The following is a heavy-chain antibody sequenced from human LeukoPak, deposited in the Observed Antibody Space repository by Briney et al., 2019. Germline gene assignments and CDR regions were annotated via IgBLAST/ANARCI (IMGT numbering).Heavy chain of an antibody. J-gene: IGHJ6*03. D-gene: IGHD6-6*01. CDR3: ARLKRQLVGYYYYYMDV. CDR2: IYPGDSDT. Sequence: GESLKISCKCSGYSFTNYWIGWVRQMPGKGLEWMGIIYPGDSDTRYSPSFQGQVTISADKSISTAYLQWSSLKASDTAMYYCARLKRQLVGYYYYYMDVWGKGTTVTVSS. CDR1: GYSFTNYW. V-gene: IGHV5-51*01.